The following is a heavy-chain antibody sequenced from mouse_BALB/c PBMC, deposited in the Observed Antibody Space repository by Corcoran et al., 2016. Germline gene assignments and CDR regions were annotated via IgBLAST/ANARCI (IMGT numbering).Heavy chain of an antibody. Sequence: EIQLQQSGPELMKPGASVKISCKASGYSFTSYYMHWVKKSHGKSLEWIGYIDPFNGGTSYNQKFKGKATLTVDKSSSTAYMHLSSLTSEDSAVYYCARGDWFAYWGQGTLVTVSA. V-gene: IGHV1S135*01. CDR1: GYSFTSYY. J-gene: IGHJ3*01. CDR2: IDPFNGGT. CDR3: ARGDWFAY.